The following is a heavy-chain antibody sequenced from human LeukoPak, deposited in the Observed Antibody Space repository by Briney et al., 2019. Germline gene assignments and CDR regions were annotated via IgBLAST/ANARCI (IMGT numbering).Heavy chain of an antibody. CDR3: ARQLITVTRPYYYMDV. CDR1: GDSISSSTYY. V-gene: IGHV4-39*01. Sequence: SETLSLTCTVSGDSISSSTYYWGWIRQPPGKGLEWIGSIYYSGSTQYNPSLKSRVTISVDTSKDQFSLKLSSVTAADTAVYFCARQLITVTRPYYYMDVWGKGTTVTVSS. D-gene: IGHD4-17*01. J-gene: IGHJ6*03. CDR2: IYYSGST.